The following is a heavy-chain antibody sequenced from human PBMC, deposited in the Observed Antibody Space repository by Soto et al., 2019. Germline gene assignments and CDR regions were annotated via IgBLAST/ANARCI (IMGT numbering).Heavy chain of an antibody. D-gene: IGHD3-16*01. CDR3: ARDRYSWGSYDYEGMDV. V-gene: IGHV3-21*01. Sequence: EVQLVESGGGLVKPGGSLRLSCAASGFTFSSYSMNWVRQAPGKGLEWVSSISSSSSYIYYADSVKGRFTISRDNAKNSLYLQMNSLRAEDTAVYYCARDRYSWGSYDYEGMDVWGQGTTVTVSS. CDR2: ISSSSSYI. CDR1: GFTFSSYS. J-gene: IGHJ6*02.